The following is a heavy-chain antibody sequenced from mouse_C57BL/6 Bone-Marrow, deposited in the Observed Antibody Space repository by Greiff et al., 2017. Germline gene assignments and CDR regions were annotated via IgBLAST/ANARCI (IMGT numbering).Heavy chain of an antibody. J-gene: IGHJ2*01. D-gene: IGHD1-1*01. V-gene: IGHV1-72*01. Sequence: VQLQQPGAELVKPGASVKLSCKASGYTFTSYWMHWVKQRPGRGLEWIGRIDPNSGGTKYNEKFKSKATLTVDKPSSTAYMQLSSLTSEDSAVYDCSRGGLLLRWPYYFDYWGQGTTLTVSS. CDR1: GYTFTSYW. CDR2: IDPNSGGT. CDR3: SRGGLLLRWPYYFDY.